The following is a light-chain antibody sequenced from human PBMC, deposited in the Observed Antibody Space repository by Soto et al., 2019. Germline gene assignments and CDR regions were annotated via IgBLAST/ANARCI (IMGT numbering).Light chain of an antibody. CDR3: QHSNNFHFP. CDR1: QGISTW. V-gene: IGKV1-12*01. Sequence: DIHITHSPSSLSWCVVDRVAIAGRASQGISTWLAWYQLKPGKAPKLLIYTASRLQSGVPPRFSGSGSGTDFTLTIDSLQPEDFATYYCQHSNNFHFPFGQGTHWR. J-gene: IGKJ5*01. CDR2: TAS.